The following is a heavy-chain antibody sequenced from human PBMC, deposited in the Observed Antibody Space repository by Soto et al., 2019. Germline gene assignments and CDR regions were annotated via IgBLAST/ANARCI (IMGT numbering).Heavy chain of an antibody. V-gene: IGHV3-30*09. Sequence: SLKLSCAASGFSFSDSAMHWVRQAPGKGLEWVTVISFDGTNKYYAVSVKGRFAISRDNDKNTLYLQVSSLRTEDTALYYCARSDGFNKIEYWGQGTLVTVSS. CDR2: ISFDGTNK. D-gene: IGHD6-25*01. J-gene: IGHJ4*02. CDR1: GFSFSDSA. CDR3: ARSDGFNKIEY.